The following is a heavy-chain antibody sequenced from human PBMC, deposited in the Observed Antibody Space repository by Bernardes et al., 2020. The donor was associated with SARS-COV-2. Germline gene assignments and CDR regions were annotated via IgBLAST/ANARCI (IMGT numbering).Heavy chain of an antibody. CDR2: IFHSGVT. D-gene: IGHD1-1*01. Sequence: SETLSLTCAVSGGSISSSYWWTWVRQSPGKGLEWIGEIFHSGVTNYNPSLKSRLIVSIDRSKNQFSLRLDSLTAADTAVYYCARQRVGGYWNDAYFYFDEWGPGTLVTVSS. J-gene: IGHJ4*02. CDR1: GGSISSSYW. V-gene: IGHV4-4*02. CDR3: ARQRVGGYWNDAYFYFDE.